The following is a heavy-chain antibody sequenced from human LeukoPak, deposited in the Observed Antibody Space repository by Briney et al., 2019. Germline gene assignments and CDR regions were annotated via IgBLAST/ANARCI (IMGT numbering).Heavy chain of an antibody. J-gene: IGHJ4*02. Sequence: GASVKVSCKASGYTFTGYYMHWVRQAPGQGLEWMGWINPNSGGTNYAQKFQGRVTMTRDTSISTAYMELSRMRPDDTDVYYCARDLFDYYDSSGYLNYWGQGTLVTVSS. V-gene: IGHV1-2*02. D-gene: IGHD3-22*01. CDR2: INPNSGGT. CDR1: GYTFTGYY. CDR3: ARDLFDYYDSSGYLNY.